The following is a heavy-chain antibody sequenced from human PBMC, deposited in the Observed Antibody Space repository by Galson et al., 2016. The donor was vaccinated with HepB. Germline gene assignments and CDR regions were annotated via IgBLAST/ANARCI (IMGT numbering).Heavy chain of an antibody. CDR3: ARRSGNYWGWFDP. Sequence: ETLSLTCGVYGGSIRGYYWRWIRQPPGKGLEWIGELNHNGGTNYNPSLKSRVNISLDTSNNQFSLRLNSGSAADTAVYYCARRSGNYWGWFDPWGQGTLVTVSS. CDR1: GGSIRGYY. D-gene: IGHD3-16*01. CDR2: LNHNGGT. V-gene: IGHV4-34*01. J-gene: IGHJ5*02.